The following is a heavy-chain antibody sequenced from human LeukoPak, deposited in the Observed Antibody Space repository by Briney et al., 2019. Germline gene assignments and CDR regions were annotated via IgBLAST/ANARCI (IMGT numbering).Heavy chain of an antibody. J-gene: IGHJ4*02. Sequence: PGGSLRLSCAATGFSFSKHAMSWVRQVAGKGLEWVSTINNSGSSTYYADSVKGRFTISRDNSKNTLYLQMNRLRAEDTAVYYCAKAAFGGSGCYPDCWGQGTLATVSS. CDR3: AKAAFGGSGCYPDC. CDR2: INNSGSST. D-gene: IGHD3-10*01. V-gene: IGHV3-23*01. CDR1: GFSFSKHA.